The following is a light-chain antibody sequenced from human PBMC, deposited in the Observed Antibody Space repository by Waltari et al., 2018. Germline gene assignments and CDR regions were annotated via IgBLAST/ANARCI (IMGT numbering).Light chain of an antibody. CDR3: QQYESLPLS. CDR1: QGIRKF. Sequence: DIQMTQSPSSLSASIGDRVIITCQASQGIRKFFSWVQQKPGNDPKVLISDASNLETGVPARFSGSGFETYFTFTINSLQPEDIGTYFCQQYESLPLSFGGGTKVEVK. CDR2: DAS. J-gene: IGKJ4*01. V-gene: IGKV1-33*01.